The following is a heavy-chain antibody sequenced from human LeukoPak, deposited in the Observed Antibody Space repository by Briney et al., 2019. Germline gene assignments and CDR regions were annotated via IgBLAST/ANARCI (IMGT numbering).Heavy chain of an antibody. J-gene: IGHJ4*02. CDR2: IYSGGST. D-gene: IGHD6-13*01. CDR1: GFTVSSNY. Sequence: GGSLRLSCAASGFTVSSNYLSWVRQAPGKGLEWVSVIYSGGSTYYADSVKGRFTISRDNSKSTMFLQMNSLRDEDTAVYYCAKGSGWYADYWGQGTLVTVSS. CDR3: AKGSGWYADY. V-gene: IGHV3-53*05.